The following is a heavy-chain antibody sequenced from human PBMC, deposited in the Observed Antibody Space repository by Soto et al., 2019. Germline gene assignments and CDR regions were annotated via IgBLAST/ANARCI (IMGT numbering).Heavy chain of an antibody. CDR2: IWYDGSNK. CDR3: ARDTPRFSFGYHRRNYFDY. D-gene: IGHD3-22*01. V-gene: IGHV3-33*01. J-gene: IGHJ4*02. CDR1: GFTFSSYG. Sequence: GGSLRLSCAASGFTFSSYGMHWVRQAPGKGLEWVAVIWYDGSNKYYADSVKGRFTISRDTSRNMLYLQMSSLRVEDTAVYYCARDTPRFSFGYHRRNYFDYWGQGALVTVSS.